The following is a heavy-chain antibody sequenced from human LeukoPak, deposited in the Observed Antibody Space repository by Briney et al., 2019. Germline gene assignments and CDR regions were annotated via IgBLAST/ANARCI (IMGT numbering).Heavy chain of an antibody. CDR1: GGSISSSSYY. Sequence: SETLSLTCTVSGGSISSSSYYWSWIRQPPGKGLEWIGEINHSGSTNYNPSLESRVTISVDTSKNQFSLKLSSVTAADTAVYYCARHRRPPPQFRVDTAMDNFDYWGQGTLVTVSS. D-gene: IGHD5-18*01. CDR2: INHSGST. CDR3: ARHRRPPPQFRVDTAMDNFDY. V-gene: IGHV4-39*01. J-gene: IGHJ4*02.